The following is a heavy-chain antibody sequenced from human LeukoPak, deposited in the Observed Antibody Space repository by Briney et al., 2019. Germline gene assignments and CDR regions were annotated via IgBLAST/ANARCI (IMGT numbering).Heavy chain of an antibody. J-gene: IGHJ6*03. CDR1: GGSISSGSYY. V-gene: IGHV4-61*02. Sequence: SQTLSLTCTVSGGSISSGSYYWSWIRQPAGKGLEWIGRIYTSGSTNYNPSLKSRVTISVDTSKNQFSLKLSSVTAADTAVYYCARPLHSGSYYGYYYYMDVWGKGTTVTVSS. D-gene: IGHD1-26*01. CDR2: IYTSGST. CDR3: ARPLHSGSYYGYYYYMDV.